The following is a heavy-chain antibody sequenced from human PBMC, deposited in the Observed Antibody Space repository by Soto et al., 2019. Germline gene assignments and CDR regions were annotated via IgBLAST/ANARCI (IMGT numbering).Heavy chain of an antibody. J-gene: IGHJ4*02. D-gene: IGHD2-15*01. CDR3: ARDSERIIGYCSGGSCLPMDY. CDR2: INPNSGGT. CDR1: GYTFTGYY. V-gene: IGHV1-2*04. Sequence: PASSVKVSCKASGYTFTGYYMHWVRQAPGQGLEWMGWINPNSGGTNYAQKFQGWVTMTRDTSISTAYMELSRLRSDDTAVYYCARDSERIIGYCSGGSCLPMDYWGQGTLVTVSS.